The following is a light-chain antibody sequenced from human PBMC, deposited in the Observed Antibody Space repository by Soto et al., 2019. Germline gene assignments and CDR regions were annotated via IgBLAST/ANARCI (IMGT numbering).Light chain of an antibody. CDR2: AAS. J-gene: IGKJ2*01. CDR3: QQSYSTPPYT. Sequence: DIPMTQSPSSLSASVGDRVTITCRASQSISSYLNWYQQKPGKAPKLLIYAASSLQSGVPSRFSGSGSGTDFTLTISSLQPEDFANYYCQQSYSTPPYTFGQGTKLEIK. V-gene: IGKV1-39*01. CDR1: QSISSY.